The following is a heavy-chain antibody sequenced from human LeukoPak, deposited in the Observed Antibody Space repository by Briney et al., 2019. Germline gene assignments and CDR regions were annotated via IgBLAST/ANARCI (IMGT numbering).Heavy chain of an antibody. V-gene: IGHV4-59*08. J-gene: IGHJ3*02. D-gene: IGHD4-23*01. CDR2: IYYSGST. CDR1: GGSISSYY. Sequence: SETLSLTCTVSGGSISSYYWSWIRQPPGKGLEWIGYIYYSGSTNCNPSLKSRVTISVDTSKNQFSLKLSSVTAADTAVYYCARGDGGNPDAFDIWGQGTMVTVSS. CDR3: ARGDGGNPDAFDI.